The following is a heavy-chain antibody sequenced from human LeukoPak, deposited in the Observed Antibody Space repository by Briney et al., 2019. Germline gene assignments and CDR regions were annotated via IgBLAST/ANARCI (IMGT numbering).Heavy chain of an antibody. CDR3: AGYYDSSGFDY. CDR2: IYYSGST. Sequence: SETLSLTCTVSGGSISSYYWSWIRQPPGKGLEWIGYIYYSGSTNYNPSPKSRVTISVDTSKNQFSLKLSSVTAADTAVYYCAGYYDSSGFDYWGQGTLVTVSS. D-gene: IGHD3-22*01. V-gene: IGHV4-59*01. CDR1: GGSISSYY. J-gene: IGHJ4*02.